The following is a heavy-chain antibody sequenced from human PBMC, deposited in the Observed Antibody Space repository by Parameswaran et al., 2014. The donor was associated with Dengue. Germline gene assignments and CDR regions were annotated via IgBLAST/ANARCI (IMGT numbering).Heavy chain of an antibody. CDR2: MNAYNGDT. CDR3: ARALGYCGDTGCHKYFYYYMDV. V-gene: IGHV1-18*01. D-gene: IGHD2-2*01. Sequence: SWVRQAPGQGLEWMGWMNAYNGDTYYAQNLQGRVTMTTDTSTSTAYMELRSLRSGDTAVYYCARALGYCGDTGCHKYFYYYMDVWGKGTTVTVSS. J-gene: IGHJ6*03.